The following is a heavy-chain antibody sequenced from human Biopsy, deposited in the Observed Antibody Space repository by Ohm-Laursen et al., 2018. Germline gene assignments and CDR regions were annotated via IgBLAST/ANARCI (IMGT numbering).Heavy chain of an antibody. V-gene: IGHV3-21*04. Sequence: SLRLSCSASGFPFTGFSMDWVRQAPGKGLEWVASITSGSSYIYYADSVKGRFTISRDNSKNSLYLQMNSLRAEDTALYYCAKAFRGQYFYYYYGMDVWGQGTTVTVSS. CDR3: AKAFRGQYFYYYYGMDV. D-gene: IGHD3-9*01. CDR1: GFPFTGFS. CDR2: ITSGSSYI. J-gene: IGHJ6*02.